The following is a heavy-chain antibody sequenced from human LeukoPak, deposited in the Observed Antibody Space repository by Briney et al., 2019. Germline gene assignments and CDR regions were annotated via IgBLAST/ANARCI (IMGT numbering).Heavy chain of an antibody. V-gene: IGHV3-74*01. D-gene: IGHD3-3*01. CDR3: ARSYFWSGYSDY. CDR2: INTDGSST. J-gene: IGHJ4*02. Sequence: GGSLRLSCAASGFTFSSYWMHWVRQAPGKGLVWVSRINTDGSSTSYADSVKGRFTISRDNAKNTLYLQMNSLRAEDTAVYYCARSYFWSGYSDYWGQGTLDTVSS. CDR1: GFTFSSYW.